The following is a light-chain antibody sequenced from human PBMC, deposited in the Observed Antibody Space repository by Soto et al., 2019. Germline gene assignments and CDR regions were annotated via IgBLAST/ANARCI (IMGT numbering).Light chain of an antibody. CDR3: QQRSNWPLT. J-gene: IGKJ4*01. CDR1: QGVSRK. V-gene: IGKV3-15*01. CDR2: GAS. Sequence: DIVMTQSPATLSVAPGERVTFSCRASQGVSRKLAWYQHKPGQAPRLLISGASTGATGIPDRFSGSGSGTEFTLTISSLQSEDFAVYYCQQRSNWPLTFGGGTKVDIK.